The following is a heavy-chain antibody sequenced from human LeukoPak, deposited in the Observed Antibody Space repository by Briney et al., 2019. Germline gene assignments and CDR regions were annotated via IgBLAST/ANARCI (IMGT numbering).Heavy chain of an antibody. CDR2: INSDGSST. V-gene: IGHV3-74*01. D-gene: IGHD3-10*01. Sequence: PGGSLRLSCAASGFTFSSYWMHWVRQAPGKGLVWVSRINSDGSSTSYADSVKGRFTISRDNAKNSLYLQMNSLRAEDTALYYCAKAGGITSSAPANWGQGTLVTVSS. CDR3: AKAGGITSSAPAN. CDR1: GFTFSSYW. J-gene: IGHJ4*02.